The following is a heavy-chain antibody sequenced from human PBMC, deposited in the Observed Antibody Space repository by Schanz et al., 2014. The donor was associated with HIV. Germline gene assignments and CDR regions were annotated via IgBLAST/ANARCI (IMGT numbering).Heavy chain of an antibody. CDR3: AKVGRIYSTTWIDH. CDR2: ISYDGSIK. V-gene: IGHV3-30*18. D-gene: IGHD6-13*01. Sequence: VPLVESGGGVVQPGRSLRLSCAASGFTFSSYGIHWVRQAPAKGLEWVAVISYDGSIKEYADSVKGRFAISRDNSKNTVYLQMNSLRGEDSAVYYCAKVGRIYSTTWIDHWGQGTLVTVSS. J-gene: IGHJ4*02. CDR1: GFTFSSYG.